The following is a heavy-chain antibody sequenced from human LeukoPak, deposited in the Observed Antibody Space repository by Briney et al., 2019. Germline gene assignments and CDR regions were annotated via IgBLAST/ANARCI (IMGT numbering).Heavy chain of an antibody. CDR1: GYSFTSYW. CDR3: ARRIDISGWVDS. CDR2: NYPGGSDT. J-gene: IGHJ5*01. Sequence: GESLKISCKASGYSFTSYWIGGGRQLPGKGLEGLGINYPGGSDTRYSPSFQGQVTISADKSISTAYVQWSSLKASDTAMYYCARRIDISGWVDSWGQGTLVTVSS. V-gene: IGHV5-51*01. D-gene: IGHD6-19*01.